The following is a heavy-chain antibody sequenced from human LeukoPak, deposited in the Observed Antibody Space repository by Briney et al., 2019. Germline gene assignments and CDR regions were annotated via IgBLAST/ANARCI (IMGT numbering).Heavy chain of an antibody. D-gene: IGHD4-17*01. V-gene: IGHV3-33*08. J-gene: IGHJ4*02. CDR2: IWYDGRNK. Sequence: GGSLRLSCAASGFTFSTYSMNWVRQAPGKVLEWVAVIWYDGRNKYYADSVKGRFTISRDNSQNTLYLEMDSLRAEDTAVYYCAREVTTSREVTTFDNWGQGTLVTVSS. CDR3: AREVTTSREVTTFDN. CDR1: GFTFSTYS.